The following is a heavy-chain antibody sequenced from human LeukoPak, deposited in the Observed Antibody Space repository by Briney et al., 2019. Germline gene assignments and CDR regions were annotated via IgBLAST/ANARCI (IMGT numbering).Heavy chain of an antibody. CDR3: ARFGVDYDMDV. CDR1: GASISSHY. V-gene: IGHV4-59*11. CDR2: IHYSGRP. D-gene: IGHD3-16*01. J-gene: IGHJ6*02. Sequence: PSQSLSLTCTVAGASISSHYCTWIRHPPGEGLEWVGQIHYSGRPDYKPSLKSRVTISVDTSKNQLSLKVTSVTGADTAGYYCARFGVDYDMDVWGQGTTVTVSS.